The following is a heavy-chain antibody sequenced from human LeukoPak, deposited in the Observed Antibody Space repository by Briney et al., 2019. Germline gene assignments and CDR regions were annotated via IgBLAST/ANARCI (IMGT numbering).Heavy chain of an antibody. D-gene: IGHD3-9*01. CDR3: AADQRYAFDY. CDR2: ISGSGGTT. CDR1: GFTFSSYV. Sequence: PGESLRLSCAASGFTFSSYVMSWVRQAPGKGLEWVSAISGSGGTTYYADSVKGRVTISRDDGKNTLYLHMNSLRDDDTAVYYCAADQRYAFDYWGQGILVTVSS. J-gene: IGHJ4*02. V-gene: IGHV3-23*01.